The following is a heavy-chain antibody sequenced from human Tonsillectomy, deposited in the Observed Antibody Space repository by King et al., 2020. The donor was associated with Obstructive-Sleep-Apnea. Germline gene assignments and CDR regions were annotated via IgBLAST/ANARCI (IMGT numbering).Heavy chain of an antibody. CDR2: IYHSGST. CDR3: ARTSGSYWVFDY. V-gene: IGHV4-38-2*02. D-gene: IGHD1-26*01. Sequence: VQLQESGPGLVKSSETLSLTCTVSGYSISSGYYWCWIRQPPGKGLEWIGSIYHSGSTYYNSSLKSRVTTSVDTTKNQFSLKLRSVTAADTAMYYCARTSGSYWVFDYWGRGILVTVSS. J-gene: IGHJ4*02. CDR1: GYSISSGYY.